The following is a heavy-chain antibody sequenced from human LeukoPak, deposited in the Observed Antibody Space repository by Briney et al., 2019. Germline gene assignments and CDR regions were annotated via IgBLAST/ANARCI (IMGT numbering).Heavy chain of an antibody. J-gene: IGHJ6*02. D-gene: IGHD3-10*01. V-gene: IGHV1-69*13. CDR2: IIPIFGTA. CDR1: GGTFSRYA. Sequence: ASVKVSCKASGGTFSRYAISWVRQAPGQGLEWMGGIIPIFGTANYAQKFQGRVTITADESTSTAYMELSSLRSEDTAVYYCARADYYYGSGTNYYYYGMDVWGQGTTVTVSS. CDR3: ARADYYYGSGTNYYYYGMDV.